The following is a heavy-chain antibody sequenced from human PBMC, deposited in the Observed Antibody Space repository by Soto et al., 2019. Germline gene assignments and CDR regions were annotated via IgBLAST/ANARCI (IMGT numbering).Heavy chain of an antibody. CDR2: IWYDGSNK. CDR3: ARDPGIAVAGSINWFDP. V-gene: IGHV3-33*01. J-gene: IGHJ5*02. CDR1: VFTFISYG. Sequence: GWSLRLSCASSVFTFISYGMHWVRQAPGKGLEWVAVIWYDGSNKYYADSVKGRFTISRDNSKNTLYLQMNSLRAEDTAVYYCARDPGIAVAGSINWFDPWGQGTLVTVSS. D-gene: IGHD6-19*01.